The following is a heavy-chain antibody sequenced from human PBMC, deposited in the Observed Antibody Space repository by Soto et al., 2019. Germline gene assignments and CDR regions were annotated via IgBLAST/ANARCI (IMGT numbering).Heavy chain of an antibody. CDR3: ARDRYDIVVVVAARGEYYFDY. CDR2: LSYDGRNK. CDR1: GFTFSSYG. Sequence: QVQLVESGGGVVQPGRSLRLSCAASGFTFSSYGMHWVRQAPGKGLGWVAVLSYDGRNKYYADSVKGRFTISRDNSKNTLYLQMNSLRAEDTAVYYCARDRYDIVVVVAARGEYYFDYWGQGTLVTVSS. V-gene: IGHV3-33*01. J-gene: IGHJ4*02. D-gene: IGHD2-15*01.